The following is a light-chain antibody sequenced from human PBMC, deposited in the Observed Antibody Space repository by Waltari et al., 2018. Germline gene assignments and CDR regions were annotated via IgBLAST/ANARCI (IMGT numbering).Light chain of an antibody. V-gene: IGKV1-39*01. CDR1: QTMSSD. J-gene: IGKJ1*01. CDR3: QQSSTWT. Sequence: DIQMTQSPSALSASVGDRVTISCRASQTMSSDLNSYQQKPGTAPKVLIYAVSNLQSGVPSRFSGSGSGTDFTLTISSLQPEDSATYYCQQSSTWTFGQGTKVEIK. CDR2: AVS.